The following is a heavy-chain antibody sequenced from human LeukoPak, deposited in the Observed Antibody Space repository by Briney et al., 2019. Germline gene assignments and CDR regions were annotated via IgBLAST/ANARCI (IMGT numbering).Heavy chain of an antibody. Sequence: GGSLRLSCAASGFTFSSYSMNWVRQAPGKGLEWVSSISSSSIYISYADSVKGRFTISRDNAKNSLYLQMNSLRAEDTAVYYCAGDTAMNYWGQGTLVTVSS. CDR3: AGDTAMNY. D-gene: IGHD5-18*01. V-gene: IGHV3-21*01. CDR2: ISSSSIYI. J-gene: IGHJ4*02. CDR1: GFTFSSYS.